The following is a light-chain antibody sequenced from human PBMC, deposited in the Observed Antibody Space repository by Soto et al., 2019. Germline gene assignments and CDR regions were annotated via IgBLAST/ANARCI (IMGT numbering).Light chain of an antibody. J-gene: IGKJ1*01. V-gene: IGKV3-15*01. Sequence: EVVMTQSPATLSVSPGERATLSCRASQSVSNNLAWYQQKPGQAPRLLIYGASTRATGIPARFSGSGSGTDFTLTISNLQSEDFAVYYWQQYKHWWTFGQGTKVEIK. CDR1: QSVSNN. CDR2: GAS. CDR3: QQYKHWWT.